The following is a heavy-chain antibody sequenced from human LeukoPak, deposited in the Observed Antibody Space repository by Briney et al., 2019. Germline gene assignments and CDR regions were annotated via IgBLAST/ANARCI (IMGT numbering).Heavy chain of an antibody. Sequence: HPGRSLRLSCAASGFTFSSYAMHWVRQAPGKGLEWVAVISYDGSNKYYADSVKGRFTISRDNSKNTLYLQMNSLRAEDTAVYYCASPIPRGPIVVVPAAIDYWGQGTLVTVSS. CDR1: GFTFSSYA. J-gene: IGHJ4*02. D-gene: IGHD2-2*01. CDR3: ASPIPRGPIVVVPAAIDY. CDR2: ISYDGSNK. V-gene: IGHV3-30*04.